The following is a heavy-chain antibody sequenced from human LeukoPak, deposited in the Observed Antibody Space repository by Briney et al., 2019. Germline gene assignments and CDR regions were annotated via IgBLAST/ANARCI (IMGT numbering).Heavy chain of an antibody. CDR2: INHSGST. D-gene: IGHD2-2*01. CDR3: ARGRLSLYCSSTSCYVWFDP. CDR1: GGSVSGYY. J-gene: IGHJ5*02. V-gene: IGHV4-34*01. Sequence: SETLSLTCAVYGGSVSGYYWSWIRQPPGKGLEWIGEINHSGSTNYNPSLKSRVTISVDTSKNQFSLKLSSVTAADTAVYYCARGRLSLYCSSTSCYVWFDPWGQGTLVTVSS.